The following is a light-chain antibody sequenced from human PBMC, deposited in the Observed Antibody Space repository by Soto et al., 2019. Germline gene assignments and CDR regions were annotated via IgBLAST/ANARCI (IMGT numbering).Light chain of an antibody. V-gene: IGKV3-20*01. CDR3: QQFDSSPLT. Sequence: EIVLTQSPGTLSLSPGERATLSCRASQSVTSSYLAWYQQKPGQAPRLLIYAASSRATGIPDRFSGSGSGTDFTLPISRLEPEDFAVYYCQQFDSSPLTFGGGTKVEIK. CDR1: QSVTSSY. J-gene: IGKJ4*01. CDR2: AAS.